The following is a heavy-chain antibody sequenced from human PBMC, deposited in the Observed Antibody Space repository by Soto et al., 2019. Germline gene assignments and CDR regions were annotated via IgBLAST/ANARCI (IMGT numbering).Heavy chain of an antibody. CDR1: GVSVSIYA. Sequence: HGCCMGLASASCGVSVSIYAMSGVRQNTGKGPEWVSGISASGGSTSYADSVKGRFTISRDNSKNTLYLQMNSLRADDTAVYLCAKGQNNATYRFYFDYWGQGALVTVSS. CDR2: ISASGGST. V-gene: IGHV3-23*01. J-gene: IGHJ4*02. CDR3: AKGQNNATYRFYFDY. D-gene: IGHD2-8*01.